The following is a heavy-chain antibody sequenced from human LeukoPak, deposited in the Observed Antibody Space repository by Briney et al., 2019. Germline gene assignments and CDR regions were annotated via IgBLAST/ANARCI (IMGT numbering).Heavy chain of an antibody. CDR3: ARGRFLQWLGPDY. CDR1: GFTFSSYS. CDR2: ISSSSSYI. D-gene: IGHD3-3*01. Sequence: GGSLRLSCAASGFTFSSYSMNWVRQAPGKGLEWVSSISSSSSYIYYADSVKGRFTISRDNAKNSLYLQMNSLRAEDTAIYYCARGRFLQWLGPDYWGQGTLVTVSS. V-gene: IGHV3-21*01. J-gene: IGHJ4*02.